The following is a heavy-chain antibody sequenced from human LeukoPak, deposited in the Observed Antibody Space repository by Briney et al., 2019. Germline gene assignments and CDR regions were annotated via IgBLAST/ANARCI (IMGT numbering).Heavy chain of an antibody. CDR2: IYYSGST. Sequence: SETLSLTCTVSGGSISSSSYYWGWIRQPPGKGLEWIGSIYYSGSTYYNPSLKSRVTISVDTSKNRFSLKLSSVTAADTAVYYCARQARGDYVLYYFDYWGQGTLVTVSS. V-gene: IGHV4-39*01. J-gene: IGHJ4*02. CDR1: GGSISSSSYY. D-gene: IGHD4-17*01. CDR3: ARQARGDYVLYYFDY.